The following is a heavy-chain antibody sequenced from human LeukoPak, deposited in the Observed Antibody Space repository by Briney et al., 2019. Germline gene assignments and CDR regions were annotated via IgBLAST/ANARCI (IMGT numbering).Heavy chain of an antibody. V-gene: IGHV4-4*02. J-gene: IGHJ4*02. CDR3: ARKTYSGYDGTFY. CDR1: GDSISSSYW. CDR2: IYHSGST. D-gene: IGHD5-12*01. Sequence: SETLSLTCAVSGDSISSSYWWSRVRQPPGKGLQWIGEIYHSGSTNYNPSLKSRVTISVDKSKNQFSLKLRSVTAADTAVYYCARKTYSGYDGTFYWGQGTLVSVSS.